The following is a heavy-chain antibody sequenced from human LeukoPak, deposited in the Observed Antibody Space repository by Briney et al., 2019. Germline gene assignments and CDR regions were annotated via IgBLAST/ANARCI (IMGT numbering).Heavy chain of an antibody. J-gene: IGHJ5*02. CDR2: INPNSGGT. D-gene: IGHD2-2*01. Sequence: ASVKASCKASGYTFTGYYMHWVRQAPGQGLEWMGWINPNSGGTNYAQKFQGRVTMTRDTSISTAYMELSRLRSDDTAVYYRARAPVIVVVPAAIRGIYWFDPWGQGTLVTVSS. CDR1: GYTFTGYY. CDR3: ARAPVIVVVPAAIRGIYWFDP. V-gene: IGHV1-2*02.